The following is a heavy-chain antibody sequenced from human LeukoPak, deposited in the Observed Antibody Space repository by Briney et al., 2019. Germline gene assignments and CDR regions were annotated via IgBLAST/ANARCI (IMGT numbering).Heavy chain of an antibody. V-gene: IGHV3-7*01. J-gene: IGHJ4*02. CDR2: IKHDGSEK. CDR3: ARDSSIFGVF. D-gene: IGHD3-3*01. Sequence: GGSLRLSCAASGFTFSSYWLSWVRQAPGKGLEGVANIKHDGSEKYYMDSVKGRFTISRDNAKNSLYLQMNSLRAEDTAMYYCARDSSIFGVFWGQGTLVTVSS. CDR1: GFTFSSYW.